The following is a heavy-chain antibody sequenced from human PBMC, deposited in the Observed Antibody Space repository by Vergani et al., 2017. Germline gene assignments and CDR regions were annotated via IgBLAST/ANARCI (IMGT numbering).Heavy chain of an antibody. J-gene: IGHJ3*02. CDR3: ARNSPCSSTSCYSWDAFDI. Sequence: EVQLVESGGGLVQPGGSLRLSCAASGFTFSSYWMHWVRQAPGKGLVWVSRINSDGSSTSYADSVKGRFTISRDNAKNTLYLQMNSLRAEDTAVYYCARNSPCSSTSCYSWDAFDIWGQGTMVTVSS. CDR1: GFTFSSYW. V-gene: IGHV3-74*01. CDR2: INSDGSST. D-gene: IGHD2-2*01.